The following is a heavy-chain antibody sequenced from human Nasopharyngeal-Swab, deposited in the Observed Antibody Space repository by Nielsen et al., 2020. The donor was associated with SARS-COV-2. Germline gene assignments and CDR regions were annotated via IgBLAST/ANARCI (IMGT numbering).Heavy chain of an antibody. CDR3: VRHECGTTMDY. D-gene: IGHD1-7*01. V-gene: IGHV4-59*08. CDR2: ISYSGSP. CDR1: GGSITPYY. Sequence: SETRSLTCTVSGGSITPYYWSWIRQPPGKGLEWIGHISYSGSPHYDPSFRSQVTMSVDTTKNQFTLKLTSVTAADTAVYYCVRHECGTTMDYWGQGTLVTVSS. J-gene: IGHJ4*02.